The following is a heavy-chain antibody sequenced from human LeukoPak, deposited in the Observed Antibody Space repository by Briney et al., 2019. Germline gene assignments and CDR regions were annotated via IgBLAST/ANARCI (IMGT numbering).Heavy chain of an antibody. CDR1: GFAFSSYC. D-gene: IGHD6-6*01. CDR3: SSDGLSSPFDY. J-gene: IGHJ4*02. V-gene: IGHV3-7*01. Sequence: GGSLRLSYAASGFAFSSYCTNWVRQTPGKGLEWVANIKKDGSERHYVDSVKGRFTISRDNAKSSLYLQMNSLRAEDTAVYYCSSDGLSSPFDYWGRGTLVTVSS. CDR2: IKKDGSER.